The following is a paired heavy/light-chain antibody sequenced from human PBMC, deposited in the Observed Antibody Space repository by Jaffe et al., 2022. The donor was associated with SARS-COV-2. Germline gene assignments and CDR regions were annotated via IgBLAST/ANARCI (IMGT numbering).Heavy chain of an antibody. CDR3: ARGGSLYSSSFGGHSMDV. Sequence: QVQLVQSGAEVKEPGASVKVSCKVSGDTFTSYYMHWVRQAPGQGLEWMGIINPSGGTSSHAQKFQGRVTMSRDTSTSTVYMELSSLRFEDTGVYYCARGGSLYSSSFGGHSMDVWGQGTTVTVSS. V-gene: IGHV1-46*01. D-gene: IGHD6-13*01. CDR1: GDTFTSYY. J-gene: IGHJ6*02. CDR2: INPSGGTS.
Light chain of an antibody. Sequence: QSALTQPASVSGSPGQSITISCTGTGRDFGDYNYVSWYQHHPGKAPKLMISDVSNRPSGVSNRFSGSKSGNTASLTISGLQAEDEADYYCTSYISSSLNWVFGGGTKLTVL. CDR1: GRDFGDYNY. CDR2: DVS. V-gene: IGLV2-14*03. CDR3: TSYISSSLNWV. J-gene: IGLJ3*02.